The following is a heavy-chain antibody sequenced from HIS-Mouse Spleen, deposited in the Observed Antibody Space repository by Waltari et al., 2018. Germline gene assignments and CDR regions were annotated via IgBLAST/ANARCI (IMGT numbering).Heavy chain of an antibody. J-gene: IGHJ2*01. Sequence: QLQLQESGPGLVKPSETLSLTCTVSGGSISSSSYYLVWIRQPPGKGLELIGSIYYSGSTYYNPSLKSRVTISVDTSKNQFSLKLSSVTAADTAVYYCAREIPYSSSWYDWYFDLWGRGTLVTVSS. D-gene: IGHD6-13*01. CDR2: IYYSGST. CDR1: GGSISSSSYY. V-gene: IGHV4-39*07. CDR3: AREIPYSSSWYDWYFDL.